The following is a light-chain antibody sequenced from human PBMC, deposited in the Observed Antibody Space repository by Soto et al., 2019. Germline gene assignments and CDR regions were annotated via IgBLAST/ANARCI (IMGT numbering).Light chain of an antibody. CDR2: KAS. CDR1: QSIGDL. J-gene: IGKJ1*01. Sequence: DIQMTQSPSTLSASXEDXVTITCRASQSIGDLLAWYQQKPGEAPKLLIYKASYLESGVPSRFSGSGSGTEFTLTISSLQPDDFATYYCQHYNSYSEAFGQGTKVDIK. CDR3: QHYNSYSEA. V-gene: IGKV1-5*03.